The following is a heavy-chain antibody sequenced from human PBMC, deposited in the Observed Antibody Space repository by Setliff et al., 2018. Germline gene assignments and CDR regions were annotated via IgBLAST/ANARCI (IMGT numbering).Heavy chain of an antibody. J-gene: IGHJ6*03. CDR2: TAAAGDT. D-gene: IGHD1-1*01. CDR3: ARDREGDGNYYMDV. V-gene: IGHV3-13*04. CDR1: GFTFSRYD. Sequence: GGSLRLSCAASGFTFSRYDIHWVRQVTGKGLEWVSGTAAAGDTYYADSVKGRFTISRENAKNSFYLQMNSLTAGDTAVYYCARDREGDGNYYMDVWGKGTTVTVSS.